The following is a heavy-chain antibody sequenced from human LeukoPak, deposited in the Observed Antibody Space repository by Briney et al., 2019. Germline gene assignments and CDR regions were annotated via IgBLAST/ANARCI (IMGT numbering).Heavy chain of an antibody. J-gene: IGHJ6*04. Sequence: SETLSLTCTVSGDSISSSSYYWSWIRQPAGKGLEWIGRIYTSGSTNYNPSLKSRVTMSVDTSKNQFSLKLSSVTAADTAVYYCAKGMVAVKAMDVWGKGTTVTVSS. CDR2: IYTSGST. CDR3: AKGMVAVKAMDV. V-gene: IGHV4-61*02. D-gene: IGHD2-15*01. CDR1: GDSISSSSYY.